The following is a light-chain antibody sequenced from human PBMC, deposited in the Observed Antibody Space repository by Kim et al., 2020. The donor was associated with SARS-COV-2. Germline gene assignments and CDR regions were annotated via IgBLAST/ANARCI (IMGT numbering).Light chain of an antibody. CDR2: GAS. J-gene: IGKJ4*01. V-gene: IGKV3-20*01. CDR1: QSVSSNY. CDR3: QQYGSSPPLT. Sequence: PGERATLSCRASQSVSSNYLAWYQQKPGQAPRLLIYGASSRATGIPDRFSGSGSGTDFTLTISRLEPEDFAVYYCQQYGSSPPLTFGGGTKVEIK.